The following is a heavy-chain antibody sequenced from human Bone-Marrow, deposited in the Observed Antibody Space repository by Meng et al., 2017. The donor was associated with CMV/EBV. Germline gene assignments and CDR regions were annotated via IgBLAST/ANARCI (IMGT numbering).Heavy chain of an antibody. CDR2: INPNSGGT. D-gene: IGHD5-18*01. Sequence: ASVKVSCKASGYTFTSYDINWVRQATGQGLEWMGWINPNSGGTNYAQKFQGRVTMTRDTSISTAYMELSSLRIEDTAVYYCAREYAAMVDVYYYGMDVWGQGTTVTVSS. V-gene: IGHV1-2*02. CDR3: AREYAAMVDVYYYGMDV. J-gene: IGHJ6*02. CDR1: GYTFTSYD.